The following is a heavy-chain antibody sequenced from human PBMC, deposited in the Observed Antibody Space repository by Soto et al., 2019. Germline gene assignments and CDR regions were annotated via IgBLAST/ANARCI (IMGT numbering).Heavy chain of an antibody. CDR1: GYTLTELS. J-gene: IGHJ4*02. V-gene: IGHV1-24*01. Sequence: ASVKVSCKVSGYTLTELSMHWVRQAPGKGLEGMGGFDPEDGETIYAQKFQGRVTMTEDTSTDTAYMELSSLRSEDTAVYYCATQIRYCSSTSSSYKAGFDYWGQGTLVTVSS. CDR3: ATQIRYCSSTSSSYKAGFDY. CDR2: FDPEDGET. D-gene: IGHD2-2*01.